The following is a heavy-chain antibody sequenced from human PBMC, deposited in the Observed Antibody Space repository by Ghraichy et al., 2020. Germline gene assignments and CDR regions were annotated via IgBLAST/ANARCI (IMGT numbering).Heavy chain of an antibody. Sequence: GGSLRLSCAASGFTFDDYAMHLVRQAPGKGLEWVSGISWNSGSIGYADSVKGRFTISRDNAKNSLYLQMNSLRAEDTALYYCAKDMTYSSNYYGMDVWGQGTTVTVSS. CDR3: AKDMTYSSNYYGMDV. J-gene: IGHJ6*02. D-gene: IGHD6-13*01. CDR2: ISWNSGSI. V-gene: IGHV3-9*01. CDR1: GFTFDDYA.